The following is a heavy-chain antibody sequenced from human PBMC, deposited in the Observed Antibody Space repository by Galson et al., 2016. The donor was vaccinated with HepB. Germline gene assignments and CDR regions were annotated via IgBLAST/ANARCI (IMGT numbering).Heavy chain of an antibody. CDR2: IGRSDNTV. V-gene: IGHV3-11*01. Sequence: SLRLSCAASGFSLSDYYLSWIRQAPGKGLEWVSTIGRSDNTVYYADSVKGRFTISRDNAMNSFYLQMNSLRAEDTAVYYCARDLVAVAGIPFDSWGQGTLVSVSS. J-gene: IGHJ4*02. CDR3: ARDLVAVAGIPFDS. D-gene: IGHD6-19*01. CDR1: GFSLSDYY.